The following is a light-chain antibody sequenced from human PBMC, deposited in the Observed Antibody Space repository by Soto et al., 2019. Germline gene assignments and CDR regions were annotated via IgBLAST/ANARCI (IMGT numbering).Light chain of an antibody. Sequence: QSVLTQPASVSGSPGQSITISCTGTSTDIGDHNSVSWYQQHPGKAPELLIYDVNGRPTGVSHRFSGSKSGNTASLSISGLQPDDVADYYSTSYTGRRTYVFGSGTKVTVL. CDR3: TSYTGRRTYV. J-gene: IGLJ1*01. CDR2: DVN. V-gene: IGLV2-14*03. CDR1: STDIGDHNS.